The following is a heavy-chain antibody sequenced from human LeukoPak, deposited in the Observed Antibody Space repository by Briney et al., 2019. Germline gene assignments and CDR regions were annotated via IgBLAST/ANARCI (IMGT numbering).Heavy chain of an antibody. D-gene: IGHD3-10*01. J-gene: IGHJ4*02. CDR1: GFTFSTYA. Sequence: GGSLRLSCAASGFTFSTYAMHWVRQGPGKGLEWVADISYDGSNKFYADSVKGRFTISRDNSKNTLYLQMSSLSAEDTAVYYCARTTTPHYYGSGSHALGYWGQGTLVTVPS. V-gene: IGHV3-30-3*01. CDR2: ISYDGSNK. CDR3: ARTTTPHYYGSGSHALGY.